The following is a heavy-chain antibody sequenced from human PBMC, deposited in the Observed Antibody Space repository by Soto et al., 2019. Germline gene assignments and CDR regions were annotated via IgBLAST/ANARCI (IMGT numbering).Heavy chain of an antibody. CDR1: GGSISSSNW. V-gene: IGHV4-4*02. Sequence: PSETLSLTCAVSGGSISSSNWWSWVRQPPGKGLEWIGEIYHSGSTNYNPSLKSRVTISVDKSKNQFSLKLSSVTAADTAVYYCARLIAVAGTDYYYYYGMDVWGQGTTVTVYS. CDR2: IYHSGST. CDR3: ARLIAVAGTDYYYYYGMDV. D-gene: IGHD6-19*01. J-gene: IGHJ6*02.